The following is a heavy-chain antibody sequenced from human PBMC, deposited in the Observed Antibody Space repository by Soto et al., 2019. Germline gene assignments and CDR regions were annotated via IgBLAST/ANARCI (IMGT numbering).Heavy chain of an antibody. J-gene: IGHJ4*01. CDR3: AGYYIVGYYFDY. CDR1: GFTFSTYA. D-gene: IGHD3-3*01. Sequence: PGGSLRLSCAASGFTFSTYAMAGVRQAPGKGLEWVSVISDSGGSVYYADSVKGRVTVSRDNSKNTLYLHMNSLRVEDTAVFYCAGYYIVGYYFDYWGHGTLVTVSS. V-gene: IGHV3-23*01. CDR2: ISDSGGSV.